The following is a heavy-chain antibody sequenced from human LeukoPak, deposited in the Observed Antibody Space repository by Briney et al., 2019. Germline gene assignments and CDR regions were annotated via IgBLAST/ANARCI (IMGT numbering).Heavy chain of an antibody. CDR3: AKLYYDILTGYPYYFDY. CDR1: GFIFSNYA. Sequence: GGSLRLSCAASGFIFSNYAMSWVPQAPGKGLEWVSTFSGSGDNTYYADSVKGRFTISRDNSKNTLYLQMNSLRAEDTAIYYCAKLYYDILTGYPYYFDYWAREPWSPSPQ. V-gene: IGHV3-23*01. D-gene: IGHD3-9*01. CDR2: FSGSGDNT. J-gene: IGHJ4*02.